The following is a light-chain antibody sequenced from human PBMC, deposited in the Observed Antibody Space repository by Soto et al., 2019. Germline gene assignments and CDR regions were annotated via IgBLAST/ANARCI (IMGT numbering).Light chain of an antibody. CDR1: SGDVSSYNY. CDR2: DVS. CDR3: ISYSSSSPRYV. V-gene: IGLV2-14*01. J-gene: IGLJ1*01. Sequence: QSALTQPASVSGSPGQSITISCTGTSGDVSSYNYVSWYQQHPGKAPQVLIYDVSSRPSGISSRFSGSMSGNTASLTISGLQAEDEADYYCISYSSSSPRYVFGTGTKLTVL.